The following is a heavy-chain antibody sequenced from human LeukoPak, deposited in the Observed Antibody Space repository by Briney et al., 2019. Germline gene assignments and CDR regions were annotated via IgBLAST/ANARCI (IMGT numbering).Heavy chain of an antibody. D-gene: IGHD1-26*01. CDR2: MKQDGSEK. J-gene: IGHJ4*02. CDR3: AARSSGNPYF. Sequence: MKQDGSEKYYVDSVKGRFTISRDNAENSLYLQMNSLRVEDTAVYHCAARSSGNPYFWGQGTLVTVSS. V-gene: IGHV3-7*03.